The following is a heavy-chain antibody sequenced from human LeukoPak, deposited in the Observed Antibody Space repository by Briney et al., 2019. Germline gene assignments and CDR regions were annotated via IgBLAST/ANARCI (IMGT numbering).Heavy chain of an antibody. V-gene: IGHV3-7*01. CDR3: ARSSAMEDFWSGYYTGQWFDP. CDR1: GFTFSSYW. Sequence: PGGSLRLSCAASGFTFSSYWMSWVRQAPGKGLEWVANIKQDGSEKYYVDSVKGRFTISRDNAKNSLYLQMNSLRAEDTAVYYCARSSAMEDFWSGYYTGQWFDPWGQGTLVTVSS. D-gene: IGHD3-3*01. J-gene: IGHJ5*02. CDR2: IKQDGSEK.